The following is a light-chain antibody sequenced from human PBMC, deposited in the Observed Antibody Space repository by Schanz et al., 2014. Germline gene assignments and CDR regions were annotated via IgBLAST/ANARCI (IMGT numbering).Light chain of an antibody. V-gene: IGKV1-5*01. J-gene: IGKJ2*01. Sequence: DIQMTQSPSTLSASVGDRVTITCRASQSISSWLAWYQQKPGKAPKLLIYDASSLESGVPSRFSGSGSGTEFTLTISSLQPDDSATYYCQQYDDLFTFGQGTRLEIK. CDR3: QQYDDLFT. CDR1: QSISSW. CDR2: DAS.